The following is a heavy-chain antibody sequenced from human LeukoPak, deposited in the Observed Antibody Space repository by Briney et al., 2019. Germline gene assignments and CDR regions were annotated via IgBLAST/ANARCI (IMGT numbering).Heavy chain of an antibody. CDR3: ARDLLGFRNTVVTAPDY. J-gene: IGHJ4*02. CDR1: GYTFTGYY. CDR2: INPNSGGT. D-gene: IGHD2-21*02. Sequence: ASVKVSCKASGYTFTGYYMHWVRQAPGQGLEWMGWINPNSGGTNYAQKFQGGVTMTRDTSISTAYMELSRLRSDDTAVYYCARDLLGFRNTVVTAPDYWGQGTLVTVSS. V-gene: IGHV1-2*02.